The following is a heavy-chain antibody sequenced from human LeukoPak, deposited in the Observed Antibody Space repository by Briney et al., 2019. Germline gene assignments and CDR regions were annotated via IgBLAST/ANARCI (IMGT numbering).Heavy chain of an antibody. CDR1: GGSISSSTYY. CDR2: IYYSGAT. V-gene: IGHV4-39*07. Sequence: SETLSLTCTVSGGSISSSTYYWGWIRQPPGKGLEWIGTIYYSGATYYNPFLKSRVTISDDTSKNQFSLRLNSVTAADTAVYYCARGGEQWLVYNYWGQGTLVTVSS. J-gene: IGHJ4*02. D-gene: IGHD6-19*01. CDR3: ARGGEQWLVYNY.